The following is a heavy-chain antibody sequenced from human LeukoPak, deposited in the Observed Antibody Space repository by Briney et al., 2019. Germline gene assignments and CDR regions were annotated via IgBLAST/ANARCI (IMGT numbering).Heavy chain of an antibody. CDR1: GGSITSSTYY. CDR2: IYYSGTT. J-gene: IGHJ3*02. CDR3: ARRARGALRSVFDI. Sequence: SETLSLTRTVSGGSITSSTYYWGCIRHPPRNGIGWIGCIYYSGTTYYNPSLKSRGTISVDTSKNQFSLKLSSVTAADTAVYYCARRARGALRSVFDIWGQGTMVTVSS. D-gene: IGHD3-10*01. V-gene: IGHV4-39*01.